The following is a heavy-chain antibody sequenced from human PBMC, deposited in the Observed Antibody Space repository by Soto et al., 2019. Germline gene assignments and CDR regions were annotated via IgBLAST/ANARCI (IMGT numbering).Heavy chain of an antibody. J-gene: IGHJ5*02. CDR3: ARPDYGGNWFDP. V-gene: IGHV1-69*13. CDR2: IIPIFGTA. CDR1: GGTFSSYA. D-gene: IGHD4-17*01. Sequence: GASVKVSCKASGGTFSSYAISWVRQAPGQGLEWMGGIIPIFGTANYAQKFQGRVTITADESTSTAYMELSSLRSEDTAVYYCARPDYGGNWFDPWGQGTLVPVSS.